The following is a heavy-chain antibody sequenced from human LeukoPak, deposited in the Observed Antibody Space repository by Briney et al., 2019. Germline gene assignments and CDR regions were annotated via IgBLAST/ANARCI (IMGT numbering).Heavy chain of an antibody. Sequence: GGSLRLSCAASGFTFNSYGMNWVRQAPGKGLEWVSSISSSSNYIYYADSVKGRFTISRDNAKNSLFLQMNSLRAEDTAVYYCARGYSDSSGYFYWGQGTLVTVSS. J-gene: IGHJ4*02. CDR2: ISSSSNYI. CDR3: ARGYSDSSGYFY. D-gene: IGHD3-22*01. V-gene: IGHV3-21*01. CDR1: GFTFNSYG.